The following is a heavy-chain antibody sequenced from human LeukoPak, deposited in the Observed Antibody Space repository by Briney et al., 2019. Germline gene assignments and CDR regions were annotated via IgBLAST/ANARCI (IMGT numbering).Heavy chain of an antibody. CDR3: ARDRHYYGSGSRDGDY. CDR1: GFTFSDYY. D-gene: IGHD3-10*01. Sequence: GGSLRLSCAASGFTFSDYYMSWIRQAPGKGLECVSYISSSSSYTNYADSVKGRFTISRDNAKNSLYLQMNSLRAEDTAVYYCARDRHYYGSGSRDGDYWGQGTLVTVSS. CDR2: ISSSSSYT. J-gene: IGHJ4*02. V-gene: IGHV3-11*06.